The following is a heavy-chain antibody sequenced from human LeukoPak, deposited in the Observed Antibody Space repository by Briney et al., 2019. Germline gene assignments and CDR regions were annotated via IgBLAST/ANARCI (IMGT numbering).Heavy chain of an antibody. CDR1: GFTFSSYA. CDR3: VRVYCSGGSCQLQYYFDY. D-gene: IGHD2-15*01. CDR2: ISSNGGST. Sequence: GGSLRLSCAPSGFTFSSYAMHWVRQAPGKGLEYVSAISSNGGSTYYADSVKGRFTISRDNSKNTLYLQMSSLRAEDTAVYYCVRVYCSGGSCQLQYYFDYWGQGTLVTVSS. J-gene: IGHJ4*02. V-gene: IGHV3-64D*06.